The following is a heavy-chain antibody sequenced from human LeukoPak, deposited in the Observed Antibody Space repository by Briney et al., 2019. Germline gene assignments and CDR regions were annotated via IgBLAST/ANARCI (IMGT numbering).Heavy chain of an antibody. D-gene: IGHD3-10*01. CDR1: GYTFTGYY. CDR3: AKGQWFGELLGLLYYFDY. Sequence: ASVKVSCKASGYTFTGYYMHWVRQAPGQGLEWMGWINPNSGGTNYAQKFQGRVTMTRDTSISTAYMELSRLRSDDTAVYYCAKGQWFGELLGLLYYFDYWGQGTLVTVSS. CDR2: INPNSGGT. J-gene: IGHJ4*02. V-gene: IGHV1-2*02.